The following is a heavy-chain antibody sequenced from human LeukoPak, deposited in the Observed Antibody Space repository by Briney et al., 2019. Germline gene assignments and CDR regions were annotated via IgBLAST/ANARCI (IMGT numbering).Heavy chain of an antibody. V-gene: IGHV4-30-4*07. CDR3: AREDTMVRGVITYAFDI. D-gene: IGHD3-10*01. J-gene: IGHJ3*02. CDR1: GGSISSGGYT. Sequence: SQTLSLACAVSGGSISSGGYTWSWIRQQPGKGLEWSGYIYYSGSTYYNPSLKSRVTISVDTSKNQFSLKLSSVTAADTAVYYCAREDTMVRGVITYAFDIWGQGTMVTVSS. CDR2: IYYSGST.